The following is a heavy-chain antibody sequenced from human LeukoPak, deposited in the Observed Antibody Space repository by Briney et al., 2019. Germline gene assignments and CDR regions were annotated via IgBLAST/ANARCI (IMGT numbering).Heavy chain of an antibody. J-gene: IGHJ3*02. CDR1: GFTFSSYA. Sequence: GGSLRLSCAASGFTFSSYAMSWVRQAPGKGLEWVAVISYDGSNKYYADSVKGRFTISRDNSKNTLYLQMNSLRAEDTAVYYCAKLLAVAGDAFDIWGQGTMVTVSS. CDR2: ISYDGSNK. D-gene: IGHD6-19*01. V-gene: IGHV3-30*18. CDR3: AKLLAVAGDAFDI.